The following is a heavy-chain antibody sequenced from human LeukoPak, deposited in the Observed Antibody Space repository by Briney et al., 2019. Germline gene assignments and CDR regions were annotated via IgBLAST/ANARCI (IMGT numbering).Heavy chain of an antibody. J-gene: IGHJ4*02. CDR2: INHSGST. Sequence: SGTLSLTCAVYGGSFSGYYWSWIRQPPGKGLEWIGEINHSGSTNYNPSLKSRVTISVDTSKNQFSLKLSSVTAADTAVYYCARAATPYDILTGYSPPSMDGSYYFDYWGQGTLVTVSS. CDR3: ARAATPYDILTGYSPPSMDGSYYFDY. D-gene: IGHD3-9*01. CDR1: GGSFSGYY. V-gene: IGHV4-34*01.